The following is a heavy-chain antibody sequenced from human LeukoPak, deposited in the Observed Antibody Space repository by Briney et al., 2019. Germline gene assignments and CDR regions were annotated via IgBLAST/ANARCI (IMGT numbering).Heavy chain of an antibody. D-gene: IGHD6-13*01. J-gene: IGHJ4*02. V-gene: IGHV1-24*01. CDR2: FDPEDGET. CDR1: GYTLTELS. CDR3: ARAAAGYVPYFDY. Sequence: ASVTVSFKVSGYTLTELSMHWVRQAPGKGLEWMGGFDPEDGETIYAQKFQGRVTMTEDTSTDTAYMELSRLRSDDTAVYYCARAAAGYVPYFDYWGQGTLVTVSS.